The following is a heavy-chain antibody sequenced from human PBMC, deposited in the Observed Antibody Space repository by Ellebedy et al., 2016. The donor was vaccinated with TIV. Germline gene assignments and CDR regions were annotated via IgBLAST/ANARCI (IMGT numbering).Heavy chain of an antibody. V-gene: IGHV4-39*07. CDR2: INHSGST. J-gene: IGHJ6*02. CDR3: ARGLWDYDSSGYCPDV. Sequence: SETLSLXCTVSGGSISSGDYYWSWIRQPPGKGLEWIGEINHSGSTNYNPSLKSRVTISVDTSKNQFSLKLSSVTAADTAVYYCARGLWDYDSSGYCPDVWGQGTTVTVSS. CDR1: GGSISSGDYY. D-gene: IGHD3-22*01.